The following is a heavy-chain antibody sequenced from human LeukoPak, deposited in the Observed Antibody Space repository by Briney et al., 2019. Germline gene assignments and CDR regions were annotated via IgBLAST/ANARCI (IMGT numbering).Heavy chain of an antibody. V-gene: IGHV5-51*01. CDR1: GYSFPNYR. CDR3: ATYPHYSKSFDY. Sequence: GESLKISCKGSGYSFPNYRIGWVRQMPGKGLEWMGIIYPGDSDTRYSPSFQGHVTISVDKSISAAYLQWSSLKASDTAIYYCATYPHYSKSFDYWGQGTLVTVSS. J-gene: IGHJ4*02. D-gene: IGHD6-13*01. CDR2: IYPGDSDT.